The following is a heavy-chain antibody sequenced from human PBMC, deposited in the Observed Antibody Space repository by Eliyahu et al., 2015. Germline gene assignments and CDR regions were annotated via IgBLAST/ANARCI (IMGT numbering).Heavy chain of an antibody. CDR3: ARVEYKYGTSGDY. D-gene: IGHD5-12*01. Sequence: QVXLVESGGGVVQPGGSLRLXCATSGFPFRXXAIXWVRQAPGKGLEWVAVVSSDGSNREYVDSVKGRFTISRDDSKNTVYLQMNSLRLEDTAVYFCARVEYKYGTSGDYWGQGTLVTVSS. J-gene: IGHJ4*02. V-gene: IGHV3-30*03. CDR1: GFPFRXXA. CDR2: VSSDGSNR.